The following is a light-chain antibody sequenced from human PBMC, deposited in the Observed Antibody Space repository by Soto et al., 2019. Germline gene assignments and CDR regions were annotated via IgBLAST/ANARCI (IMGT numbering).Light chain of an antibody. J-gene: IGLJ1*01. Sequence: QSALTRPASVSVSPGQSITSSCTGTSSDLAIYNYVSWYQQQPGKAPKLMIYQVTNRPSGVSNRFSGSRSGNTASLTISGLQAEDEADYYCSSYTDSSNYVFGTGTRSPS. CDR2: QVT. CDR3: SSYTDSSNYV. V-gene: IGLV2-14*01. CDR1: SSDLAIYNY.